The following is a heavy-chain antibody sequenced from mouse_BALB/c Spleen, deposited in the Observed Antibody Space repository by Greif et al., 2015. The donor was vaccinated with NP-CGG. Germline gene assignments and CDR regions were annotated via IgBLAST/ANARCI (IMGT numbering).Heavy chain of an antibody. CDR1: GFTFSSYA. J-gene: IGHJ4*01. CDR3: ARSGDRYYAMGY. V-gene: IGHV5-9-4*01. D-gene: IGHD3-3*01. CDR2: ISSGGSYT. Sequence: EVHLVESGGGLVKPGGSLKLSCAASGFTFSSYAMSWVRQSPEKRLEWVAEISSGGSYTYYPDTVTGRFTISRDNAKNTLFLEMRSLRAEDTAMYFCARSGDRYYAMGYWGQGTSVTVSS.